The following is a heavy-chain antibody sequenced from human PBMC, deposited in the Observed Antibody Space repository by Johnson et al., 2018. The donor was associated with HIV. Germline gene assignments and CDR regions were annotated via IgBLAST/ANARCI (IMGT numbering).Heavy chain of an antibody. CDR2: VSYDGTNK. J-gene: IGHJ3*02. V-gene: IGHV3-30*03. Sequence: QVQLVESGGGVVQPGRSLRLSCAASGFTFSNYAFHWVRQAPGKGLEWVAVVSYDGTNKYYADSVKGRFTISRDNSKNTLYLQMNSLRTEDTAVYYCAREGPSERAGFDIWGQGTMVTVSS. CDR3: AREGPSERAGFDI. CDR1: GFTFSNYA.